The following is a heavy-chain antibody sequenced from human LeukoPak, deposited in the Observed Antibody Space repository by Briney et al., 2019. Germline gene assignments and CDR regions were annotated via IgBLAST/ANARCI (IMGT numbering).Heavy chain of an antibody. CDR2: INHSGST. J-gene: IGHJ4*02. Sequence: SETLSLTCAVYGGSFSGYYWSWIRQPPGKGLEWIGEINHSGSTNYNPSLKSRVTISVDTSKNQFSLKLSSVTAADTAVYYCARALGVVNYFDYWGQGTLVTVSS. CDR3: ARALGVVNYFDY. CDR1: GGSFSGYY. V-gene: IGHV4-34*09. D-gene: IGHD3-3*01.